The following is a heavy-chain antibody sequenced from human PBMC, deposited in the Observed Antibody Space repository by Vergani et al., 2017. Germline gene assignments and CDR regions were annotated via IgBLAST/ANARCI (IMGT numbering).Heavy chain of an antibody. Sequence: QVQLVQSGAEVKKPGSSVKVSCKASGGTFSSYAISWVRQAPGQGLEWMGGIIPIFGTSNYAQKFQGRVTVTADASTSTAYMELRRLRSEDTAVYYCARCLLIAAAELDAFGIWGQGTMVTVSS. J-gene: IGHJ3*02. CDR1: GGTFSSYA. CDR2: IIPIFGTS. V-gene: IGHV1-69*01. CDR3: ARCLLIAAAELDAFGI. D-gene: IGHD6-13*01.